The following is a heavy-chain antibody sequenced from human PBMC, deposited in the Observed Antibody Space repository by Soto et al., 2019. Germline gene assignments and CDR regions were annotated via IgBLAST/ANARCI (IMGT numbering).Heavy chain of an antibody. Sequence: QVQLQESGPGLVKPSGTLSLTCAVSSGSISSSNWWSWVRQPPGKGLEWIGEIYHSGSTNYNPYLKSRVTISVDKSKNQFSLKLSSVTAADTAVYYCARSLYDFWSGYHRGGYFDYWGQGTLVTVSS. D-gene: IGHD3-3*01. CDR1: SGSISSSNW. J-gene: IGHJ4*02. CDR3: ARSLYDFWSGYHRGGYFDY. CDR2: IYHSGST. V-gene: IGHV4-4*02.